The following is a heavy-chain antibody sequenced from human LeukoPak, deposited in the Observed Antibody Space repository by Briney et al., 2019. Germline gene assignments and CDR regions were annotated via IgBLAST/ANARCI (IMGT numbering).Heavy chain of an antibody. J-gene: IGHJ4*02. CDR1: GFTFSSYS. CDR2: ISSSSNYI. CDR3: AVFGPALTVRDY. V-gene: IGHV3-21*01. D-gene: IGHD3-16*01. Sequence: GGSLRLSCAASGFTFSSYSMNWVRQAPGKGLEWVSSISSSSNYIYYADSVKGRFTISRDNAKNSLYLQMNSLRAEDTAVYYCAVFGPALTVRDYWGQGTLVTVSS.